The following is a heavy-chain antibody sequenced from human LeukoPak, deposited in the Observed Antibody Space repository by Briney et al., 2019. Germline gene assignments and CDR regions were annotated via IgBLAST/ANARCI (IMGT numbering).Heavy chain of an antibody. CDR2: IGFSGSTI. D-gene: IGHD3-22*01. CDR3: ARGTPYYYDSSGYYHD. CDR1: GFTFSDCY. Sequence: GGSLRLSCAASGFTFSDCYMSWIRQAPGKGLEWVSYIGFSGSTIYYADSVRGRFTISRDNAKNSLYLQMNSLRAEDTAVYYCARGTPYYYDSSGYYHDWGQGTLVTVSS. V-gene: IGHV3-11*01. J-gene: IGHJ4*02.